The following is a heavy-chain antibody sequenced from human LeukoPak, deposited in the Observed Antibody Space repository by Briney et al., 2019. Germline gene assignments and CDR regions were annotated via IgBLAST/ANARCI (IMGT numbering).Heavy chain of an antibody. D-gene: IGHD3-3*01. J-gene: IGHJ3*02. V-gene: IGHV1-2*02. CDR1: GYTLTGYY. Sequence: ASVKVSCKASGYTLTGYYVHWVRQAPGQGLEWLGWINANSGGTNYAQKFQGRVTMTSDTSISTAYMELSRLRSDDTAVYYCARERNVWSGSSAFAIWGQGTMVTVSS. CDR3: ARERNVWSGSSAFAI. CDR2: INANSGGT.